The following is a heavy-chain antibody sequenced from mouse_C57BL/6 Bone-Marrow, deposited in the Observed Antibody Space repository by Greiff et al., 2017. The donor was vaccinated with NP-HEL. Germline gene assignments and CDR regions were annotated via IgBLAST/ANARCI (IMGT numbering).Heavy chain of an antibody. Sequence: VQLKESGAELVRPGASVKLSCTASGFNIKDDYMHWVKQRPEQGLEWIGWIDPENGDTEYASKFQGKATITADTSSNTAYLQLSSLTSEDTAVYYCTTDYGSQGGAMDYWGQGTSVTVSS. CDR2: IDPENGDT. CDR1: GFNIKDDY. J-gene: IGHJ4*01. D-gene: IGHD1-1*01. V-gene: IGHV14-4*01. CDR3: TTDYGSQGGAMDY.